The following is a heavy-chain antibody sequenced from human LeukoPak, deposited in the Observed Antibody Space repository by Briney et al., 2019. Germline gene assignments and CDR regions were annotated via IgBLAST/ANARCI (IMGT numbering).Heavy chain of an antibody. J-gene: IGHJ6*03. CDR2: MNPNSGNT. CDR1: GYTFTSYD. CDR3: ARGYGSGWYANYYYYYYMDV. Sequence: ASVKVSCKASGYTFTSYDINWVRQATGQGLEWMGWMNPNSGNTGYAQKFQGRVTMARNTSISTAYMELSSLRSEDTAVYYCARGYGSGWYANYYYYYYMDVWGKGTTVTISS. D-gene: IGHD6-19*01. V-gene: IGHV1-8*01.